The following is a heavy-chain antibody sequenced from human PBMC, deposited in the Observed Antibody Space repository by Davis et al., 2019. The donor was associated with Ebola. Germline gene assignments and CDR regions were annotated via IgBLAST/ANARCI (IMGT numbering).Heavy chain of an antibody. D-gene: IGHD3-16*02. CDR1: GYTFTSYY. Sequence: ASVKVSCKASGYTFTSYYMHWVRQAPGQGLEWMGWISAYNGNTNYAQKLQGRVTMTTDTSTSTAYMELRSLRSDDTAVYYCARDHKFMITFGGVIGIEYWGQGTLVTVSS. CDR2: ISAYNGNT. J-gene: IGHJ4*02. CDR3: ARDHKFMITFGGVIGIEY. V-gene: IGHV1-18*04.